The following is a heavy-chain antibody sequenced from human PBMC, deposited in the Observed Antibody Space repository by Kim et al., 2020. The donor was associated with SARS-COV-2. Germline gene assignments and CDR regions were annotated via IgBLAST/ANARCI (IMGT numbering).Heavy chain of an antibody. Sequence: SETLSLTCTVSGGSISSGCYYWSWIRQHPGKGLEWIGYIYYNGSTYYNPSPKRRVTISVDTSKNQFSLKLSSVTAADTAVYYCAGNIGITMIVVVTVWFDPWGQGTLVTVSS. D-gene: IGHD3-22*01. J-gene: IGHJ5*02. CDR1: GGSISSGCYY. V-gene: IGHV4-31*03. CDR2: IYYNGST. CDR3: AGNIGITMIVVVTVWFDP.